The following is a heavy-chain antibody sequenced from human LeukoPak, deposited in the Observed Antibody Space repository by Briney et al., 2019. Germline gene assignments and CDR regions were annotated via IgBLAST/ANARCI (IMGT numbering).Heavy chain of an antibody. J-gene: IGHJ6*02. D-gene: IGHD1-1*01. CDR2: IAYDGSNQ. V-gene: IGHV3-30*18. CDR1: GFIFDTYG. CDR3: AKEKAIGTINYGLDV. Sequence: GGSLRLSCAASGFIFDTYGMLWVRQAPGKGLEWVAVIAYDGSNQYHADSVKGRFTISRDNSKNTLYLQVNSLRGEDTAVYYCAKEKAIGTINYGLDVWGQGTTVTVSS.